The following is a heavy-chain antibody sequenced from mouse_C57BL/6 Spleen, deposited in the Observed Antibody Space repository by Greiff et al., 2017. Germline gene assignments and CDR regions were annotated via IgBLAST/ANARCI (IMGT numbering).Heavy chain of an antibody. CDR2: INPNYGTT. V-gene: IGHV1-39*01. CDR3: ARHGSSHWYFDV. CDR1: GYSFTDYN. Sequence: EVKLVESGPELVKPGASVKISCKASGYSFTDYNMNWVKQSNGKSLEWIGVINPNYGTTSYNQKFKGKATLTVDQSSSTAYMQLNSLTSEDSAVYYCARHGSSHWYFDVWGTGTTVTVSS. D-gene: IGHD1-1*01. J-gene: IGHJ1*03.